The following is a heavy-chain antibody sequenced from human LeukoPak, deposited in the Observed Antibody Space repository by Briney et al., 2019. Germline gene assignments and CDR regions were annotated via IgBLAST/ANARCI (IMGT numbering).Heavy chain of an antibody. V-gene: IGHV3-48*02. J-gene: IGHJ4*02. CDR1: VFTFSSYS. CDR3: ARGQPVVR. Sequence: GGSLRLSCAASVFTFSSYSMNWVRHAPWKGLEWVSYISTSSSTIYYADSVKGRFTISRDNAKNSLYLQMNSLRDEDTAVYYCARGQPVVRWGQGTLVTVSS. D-gene: IGHD4-23*01. CDR2: ISTSSSTI.